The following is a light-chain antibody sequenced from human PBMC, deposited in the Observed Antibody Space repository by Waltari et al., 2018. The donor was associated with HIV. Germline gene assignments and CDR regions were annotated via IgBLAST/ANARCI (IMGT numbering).Light chain of an antibody. V-gene: IGLV3-19*01. CDR2: VKN. J-gene: IGLJ2*01. CDR3: QSRNTHNNHVI. CDR1: SLKTYY. Sequence: SSELTQDPVASVALGQTVRLPCQGDSLKTYYVPWYQPKSGQATLLLIYVKNNRPSGIPARFSGSTSGSTAALIITGAQADDEADYYCQSRNTHNNHVIFGGGTTLTVL.